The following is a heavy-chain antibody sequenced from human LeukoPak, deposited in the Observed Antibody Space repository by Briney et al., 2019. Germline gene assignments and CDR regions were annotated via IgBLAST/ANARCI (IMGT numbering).Heavy chain of an antibody. CDR3: AGGMVRGVITAYYYYMDV. Sequence: GASVKLSCKASGGTFSSYAISWVRQAPGQGLEWMGRIIPIFGTANYAQKFQGRVTITTDESTSTAYMELSSLRSEDTAVYYCAGGMVRGVITAYYYYMDVWGKGTTVTVSS. D-gene: IGHD3-10*01. J-gene: IGHJ6*03. V-gene: IGHV1-69*05. CDR1: GGTFSSYA. CDR2: IIPIFGTA.